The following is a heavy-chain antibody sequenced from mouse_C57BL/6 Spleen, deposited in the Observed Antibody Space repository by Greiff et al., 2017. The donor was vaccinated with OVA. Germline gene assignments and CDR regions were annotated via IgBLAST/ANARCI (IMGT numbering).Heavy chain of an antibody. J-gene: IGHJ4*01. CDR1: GFTFSSYA. CDR3: ARGAYGNAMDY. V-gene: IGHV5-4*03. Sequence: DVKLVESGGGLVKPGGSLKLSCAASGFTFSSYAMSWVRQTPEKRLEWVATISDGGSYTYYPDNVKGRFTISRDNAKNNLYLQMSHLKSEDTAMYYCARGAYGNAMDYWGQGTSVTVSS. D-gene: IGHD1-1*01. CDR2: ISDGGSYT.